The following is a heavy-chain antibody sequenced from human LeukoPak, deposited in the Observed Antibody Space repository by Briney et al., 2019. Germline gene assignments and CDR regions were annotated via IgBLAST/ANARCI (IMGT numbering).Heavy chain of an antibody. V-gene: IGHV3-48*03. D-gene: IGHD1-7*01. Sequence: GGSLRLSCAASGFSISSYEMNWVRQAPGKGLEWVSHISSSGSTIWYADSVKGRFTISRDNAKNSLYLQMNSLRAEDTAVYYCARVELAPYYYYMDVWGKGTTVAVSS. CDR1: GFSISSYE. CDR2: ISSSGSTI. CDR3: ARVELAPYYYYMDV. J-gene: IGHJ6*03.